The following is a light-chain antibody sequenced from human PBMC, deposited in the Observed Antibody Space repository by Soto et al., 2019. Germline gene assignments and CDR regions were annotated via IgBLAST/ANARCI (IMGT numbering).Light chain of an antibody. CDR2: DVS. CDR1: SSVVGTYDF. CDR3: SSYTSSTAYG. J-gene: IGLJ1*01. V-gene: IGLV2-11*01. Sequence: QSALTQPRSVSGSPGRTVTISCTGTSSVVGTYDFVSWYQQHPGKGPRLMIFDVSERPSGVPDRFSGSKSGNTASLTISGLNDEDEADYYCSSYTSSTAYGFGTGPQVTVL.